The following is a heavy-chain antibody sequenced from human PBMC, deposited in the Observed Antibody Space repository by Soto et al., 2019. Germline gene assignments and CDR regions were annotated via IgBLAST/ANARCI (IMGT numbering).Heavy chain of an antibody. Sequence: SETLPLTCTVSGGSISSGGYYWSWIRQHPGKGLEWIGYIYYSGSTYYNPSLKSRVTISVDTSKNQFSLKLSSVPAADTAVYYCARGGGCSGGSCYSFDFWGQGTLVTVSS. CDR2: IYYSGST. V-gene: IGHV4-31*03. CDR1: GGSISSGGYY. D-gene: IGHD2-15*01. CDR3: ARGGGCSGGSCYSFDF. J-gene: IGHJ4*02.